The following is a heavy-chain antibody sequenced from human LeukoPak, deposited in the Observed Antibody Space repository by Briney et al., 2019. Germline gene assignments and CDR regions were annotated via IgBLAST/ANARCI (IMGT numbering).Heavy chain of an antibody. CDR1: GGTFSSYA. Sequence: SVKVSCKASGGTFSSYAISWVRQAPGQGLEWMGGIIPILGTANYAQKFQGRVTITADESTSTAYMELSSLRSEDTAVYYCARGRQRLAPYDAFDIWGQGTMVTVSS. CDR3: ARGRQRLAPYDAFDI. CDR2: IIPILGTA. J-gene: IGHJ3*02. D-gene: IGHD6-25*01. V-gene: IGHV1-69*13.